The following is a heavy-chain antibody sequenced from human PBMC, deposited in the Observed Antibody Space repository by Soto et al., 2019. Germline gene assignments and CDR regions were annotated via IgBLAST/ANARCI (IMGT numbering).Heavy chain of an antibody. Sequence: GXSLRLSCAASGFTFSSYGMHWVRQAPGKGXXXXXXXWYDGSXXXXXXXXXXXXXXSRDNSKNTLYLQMNSLRAEDTAVYYCARDGYDILTGYYVAGSPDYYGMDVWGQGTTVTVSS. J-gene: IGHJ6*02. CDR1: GFTFSSYG. D-gene: IGHD3-9*01. CDR2: XWYDGSXX. V-gene: IGHV3-33*01. CDR3: ARDGYDILTGYYVAGSPDYYGMDV.